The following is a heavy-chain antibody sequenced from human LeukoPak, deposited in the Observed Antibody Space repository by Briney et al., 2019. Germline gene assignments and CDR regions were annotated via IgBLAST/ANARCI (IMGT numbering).Heavy chain of an antibody. CDR3: ASLERYCSSTSCPKGKNWFDP. CDR2: IIPILGIA. Sequence: ASVKVSCKASGGTFSSYTISWVRQAPGQGREWMGGIIPILGIANYAQKFQGRVTITAHKSTSTAYMELSSLRSEDTAVYYCASLERYCSSTSCPKGKNWFDPWGQGTLVTVSS. V-gene: IGHV1-69*10. D-gene: IGHD2-2*01. CDR1: GGTFSSYT. J-gene: IGHJ5*02.